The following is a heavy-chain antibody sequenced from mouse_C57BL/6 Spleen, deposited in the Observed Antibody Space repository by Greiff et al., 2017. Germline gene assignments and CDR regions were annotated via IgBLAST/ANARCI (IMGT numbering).Heavy chain of an antibody. CDR3: AREGGGSSWDYAIDY. CDR1: GFTFSSYA. Sequence: EVKLMESGGGLVKPGGSLKLSCAASGFTFSSYAMSWVRQTPEKRLEWVATISDGGSYSYSPDNVKGRFTISRDNAKNHLDLQMSHLKSEDTAMDYCAREGGGSSWDYAIDYWGQGTSVTVSS. D-gene: IGHD1-1*01. J-gene: IGHJ4*01. V-gene: IGHV5-4*01. CDR2: ISDGGSYS.